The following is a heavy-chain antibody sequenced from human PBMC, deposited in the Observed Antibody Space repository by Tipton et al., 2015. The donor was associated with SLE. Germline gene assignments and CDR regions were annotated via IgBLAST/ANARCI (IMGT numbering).Heavy chain of an antibody. CDR1: GGSFSGYY. Sequence: LRLSCAVYGGSFSGYYWTWIRQPPGKGLEWIGEINHSCNTDSSPSLKSRVIMSVDTSKNQFSLRLDSLTAADTAIYYCVRSSGYYIDFWGQGTLVTVSS. D-gene: IGHD3-3*01. CDR2: INHSCNT. V-gene: IGHV4-34*01. CDR3: VRSSGYYIDF. J-gene: IGHJ4*02.